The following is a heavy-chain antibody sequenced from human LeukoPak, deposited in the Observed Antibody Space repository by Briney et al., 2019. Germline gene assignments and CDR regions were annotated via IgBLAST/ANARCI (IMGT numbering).Heavy chain of an antibody. CDR3: ARDHSGWTHDSFDI. Sequence: SQTLSLTCAISGDSVSSNSAAWNWIRQSPSRGLEWLGRTYYRSKWNNDYAVSLKSRITINPDTSNNQFSLQLNSVTPEDTAVYYCARDHSGWTHDSFDIWGQGTMVTASS. CDR2: TYYRSKWNN. CDR1: GDSVSSNSAA. V-gene: IGHV6-1*01. D-gene: IGHD6-19*01. J-gene: IGHJ3*02.